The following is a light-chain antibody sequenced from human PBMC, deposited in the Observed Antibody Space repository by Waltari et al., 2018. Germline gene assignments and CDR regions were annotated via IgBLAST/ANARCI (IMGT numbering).Light chain of an antibody. J-gene: IGKJ1*01. Sequence: EIVMTQSPATLSVSPWEGATLPCRASQRVTSKIAWYQLKPGQAPRLVLYDASSRATGIPARFSGSGSGTEFTLTISSLQSEDFAVYYCQQYNNWPPWTFGQGTKVEI. CDR3: QQYNNWPPWT. V-gene: IGKV3D-15*01. CDR1: QRVTSK. CDR2: DAS.